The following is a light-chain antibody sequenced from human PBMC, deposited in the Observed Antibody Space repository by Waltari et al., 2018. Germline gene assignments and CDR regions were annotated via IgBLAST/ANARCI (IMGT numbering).Light chain of an antibody. Sequence: QSALTQPASVSGSPGQSITISCTGTSSDVGGYNYVPWYQQHPGKAPKLMIYEVSNRPSGVSNRFPGSKSGNTASLTISGLQAEDEADYYCSSYTSSSTLVVGGGTKLTVL. CDR2: EVS. V-gene: IGLV2-14*01. CDR3: SSYTSSSTLV. CDR1: SSDVGGYNY. J-gene: IGLJ2*01.